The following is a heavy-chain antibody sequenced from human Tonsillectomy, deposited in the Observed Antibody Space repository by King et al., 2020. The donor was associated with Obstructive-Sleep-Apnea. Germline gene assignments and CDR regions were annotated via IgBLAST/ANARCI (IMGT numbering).Heavy chain of an antibody. J-gene: IGHJ6*02. CDR3: ARAGTVTHNHHFGMDV. V-gene: IGHV1-69*12. D-gene: IGHD4-17*01. CDR1: GGSLSNYA. CDR2: IIPLFGIA. Sequence: QLVQSGAEVKKPGSAVKVSCKASGGSLSNYAVSWVRQAPGQGLEWMGGIIPLFGIANYAQSFQDRVTITADESTSTAYLELSSLRYGDTAIYYCARAGTVTHNHHFGMDVWGQGTTVTVS.